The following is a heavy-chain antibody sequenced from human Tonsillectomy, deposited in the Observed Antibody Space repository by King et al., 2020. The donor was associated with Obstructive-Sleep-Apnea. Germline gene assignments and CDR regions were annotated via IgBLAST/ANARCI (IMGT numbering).Heavy chain of an antibody. CDR3: ARADSKSSLELWYPLGGMDV. D-gene: IGHD5-18*01. Sequence: QLVQSGAEVKKPGASVKVSCKASGYTFTGYYMHWVRQAPGQGLEWMGWINPNSGGTNYAQKFQGWVTMTRDTSISTAYMELSRLRSDDTAVYYCARADSKSSLELWYPLGGMDVWGQGTTVTVSS. CDR2: INPNSGGT. CDR1: GYTFTGYY. J-gene: IGHJ6*02. V-gene: IGHV1-2*04.